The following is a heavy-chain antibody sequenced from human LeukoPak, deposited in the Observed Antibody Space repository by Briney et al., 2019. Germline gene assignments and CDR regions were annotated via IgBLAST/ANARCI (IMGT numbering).Heavy chain of an antibody. V-gene: IGHV3-48*04. CDR2: ISSSSSTI. Sequence: PGGSLRLSCAASGSAFSSYSMNWVRQAPGKGLEWVSYISSSSSTIYYADSVKGRFTISRDNAKNSLYLQMNSLRAEDTAVYYCARDRRAVAGTLDYWGQGTLVTVSS. D-gene: IGHD6-19*01. CDR3: ARDRRAVAGTLDY. CDR1: GSAFSSYS. J-gene: IGHJ4*02.